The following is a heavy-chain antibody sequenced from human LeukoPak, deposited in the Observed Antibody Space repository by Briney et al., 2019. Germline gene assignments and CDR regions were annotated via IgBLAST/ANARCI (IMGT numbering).Heavy chain of an antibody. J-gene: IGHJ6*02. CDR1: GFTFSDYY. CDR3: ARDQGVAGVVTDPYYYGMDV. CDR2: IWYDGSNK. V-gene: IGHV3-33*08. D-gene: IGHD3-3*01. Sequence: PGGSLRLSCAASGFTFSDYYMSWIRQAPGKGLEWVAVIWYDGSNKYYADSVKGRFTISRDNSKNTLYLQMNSLRAEDTAVYYCARDQGVAGVVTDPYYYGMDVWGQGTTVTVSS.